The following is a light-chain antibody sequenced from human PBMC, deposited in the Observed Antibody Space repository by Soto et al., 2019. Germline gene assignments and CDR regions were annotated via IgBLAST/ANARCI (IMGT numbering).Light chain of an antibody. CDR1: QSISTW. J-gene: IGKJ2*01. V-gene: IGKV1-5*03. Sequence: DHQMTQSPSNLSASVGDRVTITCRASQSISTWLAWYQQKPGKAPKVLIHQTSILQDGVTSRFTGTGSRTEFTLTIDSLPPDYFANYYCHQYNDFGQGTKLEI. CDR2: QTS. CDR3: HQYND.